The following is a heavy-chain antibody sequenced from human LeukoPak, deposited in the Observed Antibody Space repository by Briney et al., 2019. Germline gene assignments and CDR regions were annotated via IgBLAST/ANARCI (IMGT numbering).Heavy chain of an antibody. CDR2: IYHSGST. J-gene: IGHJ4*02. CDR3: ARVYYDSSGYYYSVTFDY. Sequence: SGTPSLTCAVSGGSISSSNWWSWVRQPPGKGLEWIGEIYHSGSTNYNPSLKSRVTISVDKSKNQFSLKLSSVTAADTAVYYCARVYYDSSGYYYSVTFDYWGQGTLVTVSS. CDR1: GGSISSSNW. V-gene: IGHV4-4*02. D-gene: IGHD3-22*01.